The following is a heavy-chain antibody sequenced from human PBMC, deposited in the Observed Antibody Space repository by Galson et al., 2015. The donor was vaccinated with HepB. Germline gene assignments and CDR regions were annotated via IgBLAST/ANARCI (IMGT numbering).Heavy chain of an antibody. J-gene: IGHJ4*02. Sequence: SETLSLTCTVSGGSISSSSYYWGWIRQPPGKGPEWIGNIYYTGSTYYSPSLKSRVTISVDTSKNQFSLKLSPVTVADTAIYYCARDHWPLHFDYWGQGTLVTVSS. V-gene: IGHV4-39*07. CDR3: ARDHWPLHFDY. CDR1: GGSISSSSYY. CDR2: IYYTGST. D-gene: IGHD1-1*01.